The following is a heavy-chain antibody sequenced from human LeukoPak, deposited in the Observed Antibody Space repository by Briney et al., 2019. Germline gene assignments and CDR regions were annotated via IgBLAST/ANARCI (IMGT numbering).Heavy chain of an antibody. CDR1: GGSTSSGDYY. V-gene: IGHV4-30-4*01. CDR2: IYYSGST. J-gene: IGHJ3*02. CDR3: ARDPLLRIETFDI. Sequence: SETLSLTCTVSGGSTSSGDYYWSWIRQPPGKGLEWIGYIYYSGSTYYNPSLKSRVTISVDTSKNQSSLKLRSVTAADTAVYYCARDPLLRIETFDIWGQGTMVTVSS. D-gene: IGHD3-16*01.